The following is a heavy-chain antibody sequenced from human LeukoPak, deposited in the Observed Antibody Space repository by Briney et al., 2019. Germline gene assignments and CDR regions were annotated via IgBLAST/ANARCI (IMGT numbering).Heavy chain of an antibody. D-gene: IGHD3-22*01. CDR3: ARWTLQYYYDSSGYALDY. J-gene: IGHJ4*02. CDR2: ISAYNGNT. Sequence: ASVKVSCKASGYTFTSYGISWVRQAPGQGLEWMGWISAYNGNTNYAQKLQGRVTMTTDTSTSTAYMELRSLRSDDTAVYYCARWTLQYYYDSSGYALDYWGQGTLVTVSS. CDR1: GYTFTSYG. V-gene: IGHV1-18*01.